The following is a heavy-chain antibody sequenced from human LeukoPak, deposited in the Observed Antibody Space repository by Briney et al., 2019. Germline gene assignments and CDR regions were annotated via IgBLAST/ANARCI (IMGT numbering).Heavy chain of an antibody. J-gene: IGHJ6*02. CDR1: GFSFSSYW. CDR3: ASHGRQYCYPMDV. CDR2: IKQDESEK. Sequence: PGGSLRLSCAASGFSFSSYWMSWVRQAPGKGLQWVAYIKQDESEKYYVDSVKGRFTISRDNAKTSLYLEMSSLRAEDTAVYYCASHGRQYCYPMDVWGQGTTVTVSS. V-gene: IGHV3-7*05. D-gene: IGHD2-21*02.